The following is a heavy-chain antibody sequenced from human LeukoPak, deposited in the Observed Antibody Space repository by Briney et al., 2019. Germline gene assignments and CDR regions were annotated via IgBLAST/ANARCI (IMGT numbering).Heavy chain of an antibody. CDR1: GGTFSSYA. Sequence: ASVKVSCKASGGTFSSYAISWVRQAPGQGLEWMGRIIPILGIANYAQKFQGRVTMTTDTSTSTAYMELRSLKFDDTAVYYCVRGRKLYSSGWYVEDDYWGQGTLVTVSS. CDR3: VRGRKLYSSGWYVEDDY. D-gene: IGHD6-19*01. CDR2: IIPILGIA. J-gene: IGHJ4*02. V-gene: IGHV1-69*04.